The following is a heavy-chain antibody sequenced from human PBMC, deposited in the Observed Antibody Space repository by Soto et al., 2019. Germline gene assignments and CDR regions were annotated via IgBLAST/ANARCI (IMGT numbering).Heavy chain of an antibody. V-gene: IGHV3-21*01. J-gene: IGHJ4*02. CDR3: GGVGGGVVVVPGANRGDF. CDR1: GFTFSTYS. D-gene: IGHD2-2*01. Sequence: EVQLVESGGGLVKPGGSLRLSCAASGFTFSTYSMSWVRQAPGKGLEWVSSISPSSTYIHYADSVKGRFTISRDNAEKALYLQMNRLRGEDTGVYYCGGVGGGVVVVPGANRGDFWGQGTLVTVSS. CDR2: ISPSSTYI.